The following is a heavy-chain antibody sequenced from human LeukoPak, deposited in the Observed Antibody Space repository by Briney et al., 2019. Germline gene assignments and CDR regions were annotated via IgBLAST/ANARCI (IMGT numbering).Heavy chain of an antibody. Sequence: SETLSLTCTVSGGSISSGGYYWSWIRQPPGKGLEWIGEINHSGSTNYNPSLKSRVTISVDTSKNQFSLKLSSVTAADTAVYYCARYCSGGSCYFIGAFDIWGQGTMVTVSS. CDR2: INHSGST. D-gene: IGHD2-15*01. V-gene: IGHV4-39*07. J-gene: IGHJ3*02. CDR1: GGSISSGGYY. CDR3: ARYCSGGSCYFIGAFDI.